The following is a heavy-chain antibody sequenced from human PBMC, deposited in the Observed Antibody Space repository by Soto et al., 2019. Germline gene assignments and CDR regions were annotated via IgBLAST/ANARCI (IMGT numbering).Heavy chain of an antibody. CDR1: GYTFTSYG. Sequence: GASVKVSCKASGYTFTSYGISWVRQAPGQGLEWMGWISAYNGNTNYAQKLQGRVTMTTDTSTSTAYMELRSLRSDDTAVYYCARSVFYYYDSSAPGDSWGQGTLVTVSS. J-gene: IGHJ4*02. D-gene: IGHD3-22*01. CDR2: ISAYNGNT. V-gene: IGHV1-18*04. CDR3: ARSVFYYYDSSAPGDS.